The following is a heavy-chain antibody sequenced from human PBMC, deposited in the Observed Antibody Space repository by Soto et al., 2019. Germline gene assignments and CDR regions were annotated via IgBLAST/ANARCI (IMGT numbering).Heavy chain of an antibody. CDR3: ARAGTTMVRGVISGWFDP. D-gene: IGHD3-10*01. CDR2: IYYSGST. CDR1: GGSISSYY. Sequence: PSETLSLTCTVSGGSISSYYWSWIRQPPGKGLEWIGYIYYSGSTNYNPSLKSRVTISVDTSKNQFSLKLSSVTAADTAVHYCARAGTTMVRGVISGWFDPWGQGTLVTVS. V-gene: IGHV4-59*01. J-gene: IGHJ5*02.